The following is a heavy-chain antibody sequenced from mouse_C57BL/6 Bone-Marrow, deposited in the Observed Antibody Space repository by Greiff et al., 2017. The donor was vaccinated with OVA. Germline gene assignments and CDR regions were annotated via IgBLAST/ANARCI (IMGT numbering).Heavy chain of an antibody. J-gene: IGHJ3*01. CDR2: ISNGGGST. CDR3: ARHTYYSNPWFAY. CDR1: GFTFSDYY. Sequence: VQLKESGGGLVQPGGSLKLSCAASGFTFSDYYMYWVRQTPEKRLEWVAYISNGGGSTYSPATVKGRFTISRDNAKNTLYLQMSRLKSEDTAMYYCARHTYYSNPWFAYWGQGTLVTVSA. D-gene: IGHD2-5*01. V-gene: IGHV5-12*01.